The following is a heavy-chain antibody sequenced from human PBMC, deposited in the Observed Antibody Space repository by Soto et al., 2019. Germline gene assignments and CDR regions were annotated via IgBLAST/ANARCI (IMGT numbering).Heavy chain of an antibody. CDR1: GFTFSSFA. CDR3: VEGAQGHSYAQS. D-gene: IGHD5-18*01. Sequence: EVQMLESGGGLIQPGGSLRLSCAASGFTFSSFAMSWVRQVSGKGLEWVAAISPSGDRIYYTDSVKGRFTISRDNFMNTLYLHMNSLRAAAAAIYYCVEGAQGHSYAQSWGQGTLVTVSS. J-gene: IGHJ5*02. V-gene: IGHV3-23*01. CDR2: ISPSGDRI.